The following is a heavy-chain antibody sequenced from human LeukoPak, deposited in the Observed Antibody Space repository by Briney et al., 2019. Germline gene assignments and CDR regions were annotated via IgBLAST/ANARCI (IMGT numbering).Heavy chain of an antibody. CDR1: GYTFTGYY. J-gene: IGHJ5*02. CDR3: ARDVDSSGYYLNRGNWFDP. CDR2: INPNSGGT. Sequence: ASVKVSCKASGYTFTGYYMHWVRQAPGQGLEWMGWINPNSGGTNYAQKFQGRVTMTRDTSISTAYMELSRLRSDDTAVYYCARDVDSSGYYLNRGNWFDPWGQGTLVTVSS. V-gene: IGHV1-2*02. D-gene: IGHD3-22*01.